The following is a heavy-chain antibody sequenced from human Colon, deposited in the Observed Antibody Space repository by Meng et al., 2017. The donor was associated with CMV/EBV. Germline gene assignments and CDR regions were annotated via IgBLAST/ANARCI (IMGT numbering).Heavy chain of an antibody. CDR2: IDSDGTIK. J-gene: IGHJ5*02. V-gene: IGHV3-48*03. Sequence: GGSLRLSCRTSGFTFSSYEMNWVRQTPEKGLEWVAHIDSDGTIKYYAESVQGRFTISRDNAKDSLCLQMNSLRVDDTALYYCARGRWGPWGHGTLVTVSS. CDR3: ARGRWGP. CDR1: GFTFSSYE. D-gene: IGHD4-23*01.